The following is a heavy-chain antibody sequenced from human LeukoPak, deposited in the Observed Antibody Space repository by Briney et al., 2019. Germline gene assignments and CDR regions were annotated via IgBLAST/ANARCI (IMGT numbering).Heavy chain of an antibody. V-gene: IGHV3-20*04. CDR1: GFTFDGCG. J-gene: IGHJ6*02. CDR3: ARVRGGLSYGMDV. D-gene: IGHD3-10*01. Sequence: GGSLRLSCAASGFTFDGCGMSWVRQAPGKGLEWVSAIDWNGANTGYADSVKGRFTVSRDNAKNSLYLHLSSLRAEDTALYYCARVRGGLSYGMDVWGQGTTVTVSS. CDR2: IDWNGANT.